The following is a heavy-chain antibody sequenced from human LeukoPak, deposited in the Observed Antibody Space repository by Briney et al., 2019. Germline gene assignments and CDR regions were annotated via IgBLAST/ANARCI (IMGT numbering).Heavy chain of an antibody. V-gene: IGHV1-3*01. CDR2: INAGNGNT. Sequence: GASVKVSCKASGYTFTSYAMHWVRQAPGQRLEWMGWINAGNGNTKYSQKFQGRVTITRDTSASTAYMELSSLRSEDTAVYYYARGRIQLPPTASSLDYWGQGTLVTVSS. CDR3: ARGRIQLPPTASSLDY. CDR1: GYTFTSYA. D-gene: IGHD5-18*01. J-gene: IGHJ4*02.